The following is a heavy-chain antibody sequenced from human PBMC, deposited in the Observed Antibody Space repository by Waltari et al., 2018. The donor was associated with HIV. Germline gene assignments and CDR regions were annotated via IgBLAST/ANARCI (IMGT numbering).Heavy chain of an antibody. D-gene: IGHD6-25*01. CDR1: GGSISSGSYY. Sequence: QVQLQESGPGLVKPSQTLSLTCTVSGGSISSGSYYWSWIRQPAGKGLEWIGRIYTSGSTNYNPSLKSRVTISVDTSKNQFSLKLSSVTAADTAVYYCARDSSGVNWFDPWGQGTLVTVSS. CDR2: IYTSGST. CDR3: ARDSSGVNWFDP. V-gene: IGHV4-61*02. J-gene: IGHJ5*02.